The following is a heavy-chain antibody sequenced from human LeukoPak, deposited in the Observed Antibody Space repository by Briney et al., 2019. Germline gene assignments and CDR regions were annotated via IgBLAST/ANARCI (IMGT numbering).Heavy chain of an antibody. CDR1: GDSISSYY. CDR3: ARVIGALGAFDI. D-gene: IGHD1-26*01. CDR2: IYYSGST. V-gene: IGHV4-59*01. Sequence: PSETLSLTCTVSGDSISSYYWSWIRQPPGKGLEWIGYIYYSGSTNYNPSLKSRVTISVDTSKNQFSLKLSSVTAADTAVYYCARVIGALGAFDIWGQGTMVTVSS. J-gene: IGHJ3*02.